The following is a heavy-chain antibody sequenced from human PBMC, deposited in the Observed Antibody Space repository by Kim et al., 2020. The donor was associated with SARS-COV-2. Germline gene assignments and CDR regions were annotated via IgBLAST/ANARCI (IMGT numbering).Heavy chain of an antibody. Sequence: ADSVRGPFTISRDNANNTLFLQMNSLRAEDTAIYYCAKTRSGIAAACNNYWGQGTLVTVPS. CDR3: AKTRSGIAAACNNY. J-gene: IGHJ4*02. V-gene: IGHV3-23*01. D-gene: IGHD6-25*01.